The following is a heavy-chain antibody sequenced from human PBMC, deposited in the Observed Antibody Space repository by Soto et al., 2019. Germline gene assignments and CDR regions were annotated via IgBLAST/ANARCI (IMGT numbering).Heavy chain of an antibody. CDR3: ARTGHGPTIFGITLDY. V-gene: IGHV4-34*01. Sequence: SETLSLTCAVFSASLGDHYWAWIRQSPDKGLEWIGEVHPSGSTDYNPSLKSRLTLSLDTSKNQFSLRLTSVTAADTAVYYCARTGHGPTIFGITLDYWGQGTLVTVSS. CDR1: SASLGDHY. J-gene: IGHJ4*02. CDR2: VHPSGST. D-gene: IGHD3-3*02.